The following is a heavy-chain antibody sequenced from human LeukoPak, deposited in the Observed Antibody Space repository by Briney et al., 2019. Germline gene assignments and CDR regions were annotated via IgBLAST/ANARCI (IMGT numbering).Heavy chain of an antibody. Sequence: SQTLSLTCTVSGGSISSGSYYWSWIRQPAGKGLEWIGRIYTSGSTNYNPSLKSRVTISVDTSKNQFSLKLSSVTAADTAVYYCARARVGVTTSFDYWGQGTLVTVSS. CDR2: IYTSGST. V-gene: IGHV4-61*02. CDR3: ARARVGVTTSFDY. J-gene: IGHJ4*02. CDR1: GGSISSGSYY. D-gene: IGHD1-26*01.